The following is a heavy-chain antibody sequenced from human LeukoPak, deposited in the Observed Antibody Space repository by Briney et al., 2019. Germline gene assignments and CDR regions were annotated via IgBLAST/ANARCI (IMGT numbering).Heavy chain of an antibody. CDR2: IYSGGST. CDR1: EFSVGSNY. CDR3: ARANSYIVGPMGY. V-gene: IGHV3-66*02. J-gene: IGHJ4*02. Sequence: GGSLRLSRAASEFSVGSNYMTWVRQAPGKGLEWVSLIYSGGSTYYADSVKGRFTISRDNSKNTLYLQMNSLRAEDTAVYYCARANSYIVGPMGYWGQGTLVTVSS. D-gene: IGHD1-26*01.